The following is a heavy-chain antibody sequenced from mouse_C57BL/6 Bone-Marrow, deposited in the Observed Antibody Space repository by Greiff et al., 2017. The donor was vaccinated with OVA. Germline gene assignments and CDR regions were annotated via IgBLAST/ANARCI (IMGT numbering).Heavy chain of an antibody. CDR2: ICSGGST. J-gene: IGHJ1*03. Sequence: QVQLKESGPGLVQPSQSLSITCTVSGFSLTSYGVHWVRQTPGKGLEWLGVICSGGSTDYNAAFISRLSISKDNAKSQVFFKSNSLQADDTAIYYCAKTGFITTVVATLDWYFDVWGTGTTVTVSS. D-gene: IGHD1-1*01. V-gene: IGHV2-4*01. CDR3: AKTGFITTVVATLDWYFDV. CDR1: GFSLTSYG.